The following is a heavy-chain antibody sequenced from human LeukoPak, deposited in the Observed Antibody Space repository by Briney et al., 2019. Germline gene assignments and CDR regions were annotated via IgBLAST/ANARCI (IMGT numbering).Heavy chain of an antibody. J-gene: IGHJ4*02. D-gene: IGHD1-26*01. V-gene: IGHV3-53*01. CDR2: IYSGGST. CDR3: AREEPENSGSYDY. Sequence: ETLSLTCTVSGGSIRSSYYYMSWVRQAPGKGLEWVSVIYSGGSTYYADSVKGRFTISRDNSKNTLYLQMNSLRAEDTAVYYCAREEPENSGSYDYWGQGTLVTVSS. CDR1: GGSIRSSYYY.